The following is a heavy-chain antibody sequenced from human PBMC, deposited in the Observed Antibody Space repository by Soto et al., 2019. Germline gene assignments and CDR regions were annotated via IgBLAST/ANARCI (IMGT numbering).Heavy chain of an antibody. CDR1: GFTFSNYA. CDR2: VSYDGSKQ. Sequence: QVQLVESGGGVVQPGRSLRVSCAASGFTFSNYAMHWVRQAPGKGLEWVAVVSYDGSKQFYADSVEGRFTISRYSSKSTLYLHMDNLRDEDTAVYYCARDRVYYYDNSGYYNFDYWGQGTLVTVSS. CDR3: ARDRVYYYDNSGYYNFDY. J-gene: IGHJ4*02. V-gene: IGHV3-30-3*01. D-gene: IGHD3-22*01.